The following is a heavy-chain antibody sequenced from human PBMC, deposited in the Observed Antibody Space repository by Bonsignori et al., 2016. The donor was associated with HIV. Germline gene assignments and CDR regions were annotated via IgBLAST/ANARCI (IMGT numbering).Heavy chain of an antibody. CDR1: GFTFNNYA. J-gene: IGHJ6*03. V-gene: IGHV3-30-3*01. Sequence: GGSLRLSCAASGFTFNNYAMHWVRQAPGKGLEWVAIMSFDGSTKYYADSVKGRFTISRDNSKNTLYLQMNSLRPEDTAVYYCARGVVVTTEDLFYYYYYYMDVWGKGTTVTVSS. CDR2: MSFDGSTK. D-gene: IGHD2-21*02. CDR3: ARGVVVTTEDLFYYYYYYMDV.